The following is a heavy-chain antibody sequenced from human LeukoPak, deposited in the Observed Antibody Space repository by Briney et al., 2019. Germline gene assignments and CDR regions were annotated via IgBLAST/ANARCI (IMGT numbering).Heavy chain of an antibody. V-gene: IGHV1-69*13. J-gene: IGHJ6*02. D-gene: IGHD6-13*01. Sequence: SVKVSCKASGGTFSSYAISWVRQAPGQGLEWKGGIIPIFGTANYAQKFQGRVTITADESTSTAYMELSSLRSEDTAVYYCARSSDQQLASAYYYYGMDVWGQGTTVTVSS. CDR1: GGTFSSYA. CDR3: ARSSDQQLASAYYYYGMDV. CDR2: IIPIFGTA.